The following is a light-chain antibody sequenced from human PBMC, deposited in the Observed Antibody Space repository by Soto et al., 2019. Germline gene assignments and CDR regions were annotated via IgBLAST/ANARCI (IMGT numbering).Light chain of an antibody. Sequence: DIQMTQSPTSLSASVGDRVTSTCRASQAISNYLTWYQQKPGQVPNLLIYAASTLHSGVPSRFSGSGSGTDFTLTITSLHPEDVATYYCQKYNSAPLTFGPGTKVHIK. CDR1: QAISNY. CDR2: AAS. CDR3: QKYNSAPLT. J-gene: IGKJ3*01. V-gene: IGKV1-27*01.